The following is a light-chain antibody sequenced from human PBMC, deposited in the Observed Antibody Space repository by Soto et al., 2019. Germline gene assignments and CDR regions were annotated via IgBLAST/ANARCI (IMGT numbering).Light chain of an antibody. CDR1: SSDVGSYNR. CDR3: SSYTSRSTDV. Sequence: QSALTQPPSVPGSPGQSVTISCTGTSSDVGSYNRVSWYQQPPGTVPKLMMYEASHRPSGVPERFSGSKSGNTASLTISGLQAEDEADYDCSSYTSRSTDVVGTGTKVTVL. V-gene: IGLV2-18*02. CDR2: EAS. J-gene: IGLJ1*01.